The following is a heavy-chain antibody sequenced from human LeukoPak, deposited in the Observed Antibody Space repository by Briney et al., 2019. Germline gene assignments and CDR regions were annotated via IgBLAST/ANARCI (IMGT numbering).Heavy chain of an antibody. CDR3: ARASDSSGWYEFDY. D-gene: IGHD6-19*01. CDR1: GYTFTGYY. Sequence: ASVKVSCKASGYTFTGYYMHWVRQAPGQGLEWMGRINPNSGGTNYAQKFQGRVTMTRDTSISTAYMELSRLRSDDTAGYYCARASDSSGWYEFDYWGQGTLVTVSS. J-gene: IGHJ4*02. V-gene: IGHV1-2*06. CDR2: INPNSGGT.